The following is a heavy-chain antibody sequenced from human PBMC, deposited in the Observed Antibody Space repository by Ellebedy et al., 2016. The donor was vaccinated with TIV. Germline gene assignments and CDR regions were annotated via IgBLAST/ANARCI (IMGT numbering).Heavy chain of an antibody. J-gene: IGHJ6*02. V-gene: IGHV4-61*01. Sequence: GSLRLXXTVSGGSVSSGSYYWSWIRQPPGKGLEWIGYIYYSGSTNYIPSLKSRVTISVDTSKNQFSLKLSSVTAADTAVYYCARAPYYYGSGPYGMDVWGQGTTVTVSS. CDR3: ARAPYYYGSGPYGMDV. D-gene: IGHD3-10*01. CDR2: IYYSGST. CDR1: GGSVSSGSYY.